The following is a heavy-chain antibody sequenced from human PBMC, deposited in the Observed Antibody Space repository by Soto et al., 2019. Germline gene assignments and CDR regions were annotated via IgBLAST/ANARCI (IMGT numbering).Heavy chain of an antibody. CDR2: IDPSDSYT. V-gene: IGHV5-10-1*01. CDR3: ARRLLRKYYYYGMDV. Sequence: GESLKISCKGSGYSFTSYWISWVRQMPGKGLEWMGRIDPSDSYTNYSPSFQGHVTISADKSISTAYLQWSSLKASDTAMYYCARRLLRKYYYYGMDVWGQGTTVTVSS. J-gene: IGHJ6*01. CDR1: GYSFTSYW.